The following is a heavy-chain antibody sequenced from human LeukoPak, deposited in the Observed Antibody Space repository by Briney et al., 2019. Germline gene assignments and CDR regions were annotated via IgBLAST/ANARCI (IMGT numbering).Heavy chain of an antibody. CDR3: AREEDYYDSSGYDY. CDR2: IWYDGSNK. V-gene: IGHV3-33*01. D-gene: IGHD3-22*01. CDR1: GFTFSSYG. Sequence: GGSLRLSCAASGFTFSSYGMHWVRQAPGKGLEWVAVIWYDGSNKYYADSVKGRFTISRDNSKNTLYLQMNSLRAEDTAVYYCAREEDYYDSSGYDYWGQGTLVTVSS. J-gene: IGHJ4*02.